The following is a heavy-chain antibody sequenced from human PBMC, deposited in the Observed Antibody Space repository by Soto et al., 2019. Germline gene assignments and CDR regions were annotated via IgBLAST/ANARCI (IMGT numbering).Heavy chain of an antibody. J-gene: IGHJ4*02. CDR1: GGSFSGYY. CDR3: ARGYGSGSCYPDY. V-gene: IGHV4-34*01. Sequence: QVQLQQWGAGLLKPSETLSLTCAVYGGSFSGYYWSWIRQPPGKGLEWIGEINHSGSTNYNPSLKRRVTISVDTSKNQFSLKLSSVTAADTAVYYCARGYGSGSCYPDYWGQGTLVTVSS. CDR2: INHSGST. D-gene: IGHD3-10*01.